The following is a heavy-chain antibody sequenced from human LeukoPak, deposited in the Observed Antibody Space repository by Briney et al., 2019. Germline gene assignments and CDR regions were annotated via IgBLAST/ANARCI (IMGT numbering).Heavy chain of an antibody. J-gene: IGHJ4*02. Sequence: SVKVSCXASGGTFSSYAISWVRQARGQGLEWMGRIIPIFGTANYAQKFQGRVTITTDESTSTAYMELSSLRSEDTAVYYCARAGGNYDFWSGYYLDYWGQGTLVTVSS. D-gene: IGHD3-3*01. CDR2: IIPIFGTA. V-gene: IGHV1-69*05. CDR3: ARAGGNYDFWSGYYLDY. CDR1: GGTFSSYA.